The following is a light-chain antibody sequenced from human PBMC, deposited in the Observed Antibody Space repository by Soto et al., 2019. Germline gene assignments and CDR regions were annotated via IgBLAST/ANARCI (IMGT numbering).Light chain of an antibody. CDR2: DVS. Sequence: QSALTQPRSVSGSPGQSVTISCTGTSSDVGGYNYVSWYQQHPGKAPKLMIYDVSKRPSGVPDRFSGSKSGNTASLTISGLQAEDDADYYCCSYAGSYLVVFGGGTTLTVL. CDR3: CSYAGSYLVV. CDR1: SSDVGGYNY. J-gene: IGLJ2*01. V-gene: IGLV2-11*01.